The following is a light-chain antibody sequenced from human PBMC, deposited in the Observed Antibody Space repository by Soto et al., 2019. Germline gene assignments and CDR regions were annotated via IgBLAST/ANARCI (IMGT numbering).Light chain of an antibody. CDR1: SSDVGGYNY. J-gene: IGLJ1*01. CDR2: DVS. Sequence: QSALTQPASVSGSPGQSITISCTGTSSDVGGYNYVSWYQHHPCKAPKLMIYDVSNRPSGVSNRFSGSKSGNTASLTISGLQPEDEADYYCSSYTPSTTRQIVFGTGTKLTVL. V-gene: IGLV2-14*03. CDR3: SSYTPSTTRQIV.